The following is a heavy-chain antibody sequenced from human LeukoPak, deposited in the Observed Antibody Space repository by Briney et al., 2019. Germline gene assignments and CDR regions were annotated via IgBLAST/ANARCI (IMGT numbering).Heavy chain of an antibody. D-gene: IGHD3-9*01. CDR3: AKDPDDILTGYFYWYFDL. V-gene: IGHV3-23*01. CDR2: ISGSGGST. Sequence: TGGSLRLSCAASGFTFSSYAMSWVRQAPGKGLEWVSAISGSGGSTYYADSVKGRFTISRDNSKNTLYLQMNSLRAEDTAVYYCAKDPDDILTGYFYWYFDLWGRGTLVTVSS. CDR1: GFTFSSYA. J-gene: IGHJ2*01.